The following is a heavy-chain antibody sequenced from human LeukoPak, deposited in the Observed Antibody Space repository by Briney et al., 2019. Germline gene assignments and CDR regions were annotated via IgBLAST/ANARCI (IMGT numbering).Heavy chain of an antibody. Sequence: RGESLKISCQGSGYNFPIYWIGWVRQMPGQGLEWMGIIYPDDSNTIYGPSFQGQVTISADKSINTAYLEWSSPKASDTAIYYCARTSYSSSSPWFDPWGQGTLVTVSS. CDR1: GYNFPIYW. J-gene: IGHJ5*02. V-gene: IGHV5-51*01. CDR3: ARTSYSSSSPWFDP. CDR2: IYPDDSNT. D-gene: IGHD6-6*01.